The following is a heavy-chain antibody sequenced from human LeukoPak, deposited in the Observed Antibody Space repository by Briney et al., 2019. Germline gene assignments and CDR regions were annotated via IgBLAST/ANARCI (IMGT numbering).Heavy chain of an antibody. J-gene: IGHJ1*01. CDR3: ARSVVTATPPYFQH. D-gene: IGHD2-21*02. CDR1: GFTFNSYA. CDR2: ISYDGSDK. Sequence: GGSLRLSCAASGFTFNSYAMHWVRQAPGKGLEWVAVISYDGSDKNYADSVKGRFTISRDNPKNTLYLQMNSLSAEDTAVYYCARSVVTATPPYFQHWGQGTLVTVSS. V-gene: IGHV3-30*04.